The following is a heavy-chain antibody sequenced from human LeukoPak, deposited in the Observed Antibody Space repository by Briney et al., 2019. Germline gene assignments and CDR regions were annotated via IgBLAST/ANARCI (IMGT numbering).Heavy chain of an antibody. Sequence: GGSLRLSCAASGFTFDDCAMHGVRQAPEKGLEWVSPISLDGGSTYYADSVKGRFTISRDNSTTSLYLQMNSLRAEDTALYYCAKDQGHCSSTSGLALDYWGQGTLVTVSS. V-gene: IGHV3-43D*03. J-gene: IGHJ4*02. CDR1: GFTFDDCA. D-gene: IGHD2-2*01. CDR2: ISLDGGST. CDR3: AKDQGHCSSTSGLALDY.